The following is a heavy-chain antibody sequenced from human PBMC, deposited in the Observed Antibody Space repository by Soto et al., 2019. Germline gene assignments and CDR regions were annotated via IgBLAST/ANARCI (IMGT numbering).Heavy chain of an antibody. CDR2: ISGSGGST. CDR3: AKDGHYDFWSGYPKNHFFDY. Sequence: GSLRLSCAASGFTFSSYAMSWVRQAPGKGLEWVSAISGSGGSTYYADSVKGRFTISRDNSKNTLYLQMNGLRAEDTAVYYCAKDGHYDFWSGYPKNHFFDYWGQGTLVTVSS. CDR1: GFTFSSYA. J-gene: IGHJ4*02. D-gene: IGHD3-3*01. V-gene: IGHV3-23*01.